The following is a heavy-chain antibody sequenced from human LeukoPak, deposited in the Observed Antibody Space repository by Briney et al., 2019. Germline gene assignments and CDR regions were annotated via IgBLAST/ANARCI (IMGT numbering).Heavy chain of an antibody. CDR2: IYTSGST. J-gene: IGHJ4*02. D-gene: IGHD3-22*01. V-gene: IGHV4-4*09. CDR3: ARTYDSSGYYFTFDY. CDR1: GGSISSYY. Sequence: KPSETLSLTCTVSGGSISSYYWRWIRQPPGKRLEWIGYIYTSGSTNYNPSLKSRVTISVDTSKNQFSLKLSSVTAADTAVYYCARTYDSSGYYFTFDYWGQGTLVTVSS.